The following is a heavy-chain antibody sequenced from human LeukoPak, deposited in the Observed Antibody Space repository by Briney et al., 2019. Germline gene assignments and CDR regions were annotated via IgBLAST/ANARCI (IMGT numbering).Heavy chain of an antibody. CDR3: ARDLILADSGGSSAHDF. CDR2: ISNSGDRI. J-gene: IGHJ4*02. Sequence: PGGSLRLSCTTSGFMSTLYSMSWVRQSPGKGLELISYISNSGDRIYYADSVKGRFTISRDSVKNSLYLQMNSLRAEDTGVYYCARDLILADSGGSSAHDFWGQGTLVTVSS. CDR1: GFMSTLYS. V-gene: IGHV3-48*01. D-gene: IGHD2-15*01.